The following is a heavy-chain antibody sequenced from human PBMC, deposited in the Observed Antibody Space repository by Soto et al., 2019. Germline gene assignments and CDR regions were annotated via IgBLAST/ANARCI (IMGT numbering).Heavy chain of an antibody. Sequence: GGSLRLSCAASGFNFSSYEMNWVRQAPGKGLEWISYISSSANRIYYADSVKGRFTISRDNPKNSLYLQMNSLRAEDTAVYYCARGVYDSNGYSYPWGQGTLVTVSS. CDR1: GFNFSSYE. V-gene: IGHV3-48*03. J-gene: IGHJ5*02. CDR3: ARGVYDSNGYSYP. D-gene: IGHD3-22*01. CDR2: ISSSANRI.